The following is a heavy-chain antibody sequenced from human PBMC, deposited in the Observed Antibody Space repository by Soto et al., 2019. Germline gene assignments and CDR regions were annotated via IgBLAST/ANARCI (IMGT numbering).Heavy chain of an antibody. Sequence: SETLSLTCTVSGGSITSGGYYWSWIRQHPGKGLEWIGYIYYSGFTNYNPSLKSRVTISVDTSKNQFSLKLSSVTAADTAVYNCARHRAAFDPWGQGTLVTVSS. V-gene: IGHV4-31*03. CDR3: ARHRAAFDP. J-gene: IGHJ5*02. D-gene: IGHD3-16*02. CDR2: IYYSGFT. CDR1: GGSITSGGYY.